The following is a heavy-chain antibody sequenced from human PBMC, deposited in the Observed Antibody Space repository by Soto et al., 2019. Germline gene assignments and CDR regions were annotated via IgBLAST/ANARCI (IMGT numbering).Heavy chain of an antibody. J-gene: IGHJ5*02. CDR1: GGSISSGGYY. V-gene: IGHV4-31*03. CDR3: ARCYDSSGYNWFDP. Sequence: SETLSLTCPVSGGSISSGGYYWSWIRQHPGKGLEWIGYIYYSGSTYYNPSLKSRVTISVDTSKNQFSLKLSSVTAADTAVYYCARCYDSSGYNWFDPWGQGTLVTVSS. D-gene: IGHD3-22*01. CDR2: IYYSGST.